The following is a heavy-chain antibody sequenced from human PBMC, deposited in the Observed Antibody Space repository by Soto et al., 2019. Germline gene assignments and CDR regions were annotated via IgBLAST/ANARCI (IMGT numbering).Heavy chain of an antibody. CDR1: GGSISSYY. CDR3: AGGVAVPRGYGSGGSCYFAPYV. CDR2: IYYSGST. D-gene: IGHD2-15*01. V-gene: IGHV4-59*01. J-gene: IGHJ6*02. Sequence: QVQLQESGPGLVKPSETLSLTCTVSGGSISSYYWSWIRQPPGKGLEWIGYIYYSGSTNYNPSLKSRVTRAVDTAKNQFSLKLRSVTAAGPGVSYRAGGVAVPRGYGSGGSCYFAPYVWGQGTTVTVSS.